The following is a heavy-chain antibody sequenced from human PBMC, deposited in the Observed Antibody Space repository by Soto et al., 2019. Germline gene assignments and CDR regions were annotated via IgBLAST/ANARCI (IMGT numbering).Heavy chain of an antibody. V-gene: IGHV1-69*01. J-gene: IGHJ4*02. Sequence: QVQLVQSGAEVKKPGSSVKVSCKASGGTFSSYAISWVRQAPGQGLEWMGGIIPIFGTANYAQKFQGRVTITADESTSTAYMELSSLRSEDTAVYYCARNTLTGYSGYDYGGSVPYFDYWGQGTLVTVSS. CDR3: ARNTLTGYSGYDYGGSVPYFDY. D-gene: IGHD5-12*01. CDR1: GGTFSSYA. CDR2: IIPIFGTA.